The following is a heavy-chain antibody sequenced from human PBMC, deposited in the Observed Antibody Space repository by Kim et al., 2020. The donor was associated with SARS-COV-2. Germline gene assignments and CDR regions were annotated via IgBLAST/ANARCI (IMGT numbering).Heavy chain of an antibody. V-gene: IGHV1-69*13. CDR1: GVTFSSYA. J-gene: IGHJ5*01. Sequence: SVKVSCKSSGVTFSSYAISWVRQAPGQGLDWMGGIIPIFGTANYAQKFQGRVTITADESTSTSYIELTSLRSEDTSVHYCARCVPMITGTTRGSRGNWF. CDR3: ARCVPMITGTTRGSRGNWF. D-gene: IGHD1-7*01. CDR2: IIPIFGTA.